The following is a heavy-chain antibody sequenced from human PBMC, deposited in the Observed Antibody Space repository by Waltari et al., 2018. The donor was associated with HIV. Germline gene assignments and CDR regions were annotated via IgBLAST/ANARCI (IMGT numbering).Heavy chain of an antibody. CDR2: IFSNDEK. V-gene: IGHV2-26*01. CDR1: GFSLTHKKMG. J-gene: IGHJ4*02. D-gene: IGHD2-21*02. Sequence: QVTLKESGPVLVKPTETLTLTCTVSGFSLTHKKMGVTWIRQPPGKALEWVAHIFSNDEKSYNTSLKSRITISKDIFRGQVVLTMTNMAPVDTGTYFCARIKVPYGADCCPIDSWSQGTVVTVSS. CDR3: ARIKVPYGADCCPIDS.